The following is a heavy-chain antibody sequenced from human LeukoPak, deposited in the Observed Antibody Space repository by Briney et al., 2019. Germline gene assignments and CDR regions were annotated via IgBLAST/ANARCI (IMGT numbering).Heavy chain of an antibody. V-gene: IGHV3-48*03. CDR2: ITISGHTK. CDR1: GFDLNTYE. Sequence: PGGSLRLSCAASGFDLNTYEMNWVRQAPGKGPEWIADITISGHTKNYADSVKGRFTISRDNAGTSLYLQMNSLRVEDTGVYYCARGDPHAALWGEGTLVTVSS. J-gene: IGHJ4*02. CDR3: ARGDPHAAL.